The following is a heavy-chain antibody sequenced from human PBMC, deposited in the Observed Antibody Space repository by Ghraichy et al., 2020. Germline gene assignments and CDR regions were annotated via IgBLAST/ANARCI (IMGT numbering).Heavy chain of an antibody. D-gene: IGHD2/OR15-2a*01. CDR1: GFTVSSNY. V-gene: IGHV3-53*01. Sequence: GESLRLSCAASGFTVSSNYMTWVRQAPGKGLEWVSVIYTDGSTYYAESVKGRFTLARDTSENSLYLQMNSLRAEDTAVYYCAREVLFSDTWYDDYYALDVWGQRTTVTVSS. CDR3: AREVLFSDTWYDDYYALDV. CDR2: IYTDGST. J-gene: IGHJ6*02.